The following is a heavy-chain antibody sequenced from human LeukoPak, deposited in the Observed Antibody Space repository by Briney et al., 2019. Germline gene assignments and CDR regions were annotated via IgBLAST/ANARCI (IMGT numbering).Heavy chain of an antibody. CDR3: ARGYGDYGLHYYYYGMDV. CDR1: GGSISSSNW. J-gene: IGHJ6*02. V-gene: IGHV4-4*02. Sequence: SETLSLTCAVSGGSISSSNWWSWVRQPPGKGLEWIGEIYHSGSTYYNPSLKSRVTISVDTSKNQFSLKLSSVTAADTAVYYCARGYGDYGLHYYYYGMDVWGQGTTVTVSS. CDR2: IYHSGST. D-gene: IGHD4-17*01.